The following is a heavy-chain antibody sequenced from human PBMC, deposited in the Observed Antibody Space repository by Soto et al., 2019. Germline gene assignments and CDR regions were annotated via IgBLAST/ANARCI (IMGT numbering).Heavy chain of an antibody. CDR3: SGCCGGACHQTYGMDV. V-gene: IGHV3-21*01. J-gene: IGHJ6*02. CDR2: ISPSTSHI. CDR1: GFTFSSCT. D-gene: IGHD2-21*02. Sequence: EVHLVESGGGLVKPGGSLRLSCAVSGFTFSSCTMNWVRQAPGKGLEWVSSISPSTSHIYYADSVKGRFTISRDNAKKSLFLHMRSLSAEATAVYYCSGCCGGACHQTYGMDVWGQGTTVTVSS.